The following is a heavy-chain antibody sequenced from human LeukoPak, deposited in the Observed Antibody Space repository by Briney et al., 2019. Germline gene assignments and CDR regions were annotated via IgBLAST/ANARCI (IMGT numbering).Heavy chain of an antibody. Sequence: PGGSLRLSCAASGFTFSSYSMNWVRQAPGKGLEWVSYISSSSSTIYYADSVKGRFTISRDNSKNTLYLQMNSLRAEDTAVYYCAKGDSRIAVADYYFDYWGQGTLVTVSS. D-gene: IGHD6-19*01. J-gene: IGHJ4*02. V-gene: IGHV3-48*01. CDR1: GFTFSSYS. CDR3: AKGDSRIAVADYYFDY. CDR2: ISSSSSTI.